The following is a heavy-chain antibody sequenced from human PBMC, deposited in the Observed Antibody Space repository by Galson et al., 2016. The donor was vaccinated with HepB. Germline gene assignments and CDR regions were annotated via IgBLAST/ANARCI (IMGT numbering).Heavy chain of an antibody. CDR3: ASDSWFYGSGNYYPFDY. D-gene: IGHD3-10*01. J-gene: IGHJ4*02. CDR2: ISAYNGNT. CDR1: GYSFSSYG. V-gene: IGHV1-18*01. Sequence: SVKVSCKASGYSFSSYGVSWVRQAPGQGLEWMGWISAYNGNTEYAQDVQDRVTMSTDASTSTAYMELRSLRSDDTALYYCASDSWFYGSGNYYPFDYWGQGTLITVSS.